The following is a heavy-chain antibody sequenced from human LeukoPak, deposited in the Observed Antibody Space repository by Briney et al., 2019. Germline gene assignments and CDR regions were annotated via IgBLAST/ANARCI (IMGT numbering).Heavy chain of an antibody. CDR1: GYTFSGYS. V-gene: IGHV1-2*06. D-gene: IGHD1-20*01. CDR2: INPNSGVT. CDR3: ARDASNWSAFDS. J-gene: IGHJ5*01. Sequence: GASVKVSCKASGYTFSGYSMHWVRQAPGQGLEWMGRINPNSGVTYYAQKFQGRVTMTSDTCITTAYMELSSLTSDDTATYYCARDASNWSAFDSWGQGTLVIVSS.